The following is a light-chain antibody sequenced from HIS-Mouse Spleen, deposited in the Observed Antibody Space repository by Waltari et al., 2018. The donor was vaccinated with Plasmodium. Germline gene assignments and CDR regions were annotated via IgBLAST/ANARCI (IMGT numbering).Light chain of an antibody. V-gene: IGLV3-1*01. CDR1: KLGDKY. J-gene: IGLJ2*01. CDR2: QGS. Sequence: SYELTQPPSVSVSPGQTASITCSGDKLGDKYACWYQQKPGQSPVLVIYQGSKRPSGIPGRFLGSNSGNTATLTISGTQAMDEADYYCQAWDSSTAVFGGGTKLTVL. CDR3: QAWDSSTAV.